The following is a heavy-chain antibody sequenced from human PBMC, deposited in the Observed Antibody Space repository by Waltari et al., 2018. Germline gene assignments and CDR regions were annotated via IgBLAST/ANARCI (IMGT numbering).Heavy chain of an antibody. CDR1: GGSISSSSYY. J-gene: IGHJ4*02. V-gene: IGHV4-39*07. CDR2: IYYSGRT. Sequence: QLQLQESGPGLVKPSETLSLTCTVSGGSISSSSYYWGWVRQPTGKGLEWIGSIYYSGRTYYNPSLKSRVTISVDTSKNQFSLRVSSVTAADTAVFYCARMVRGYCSSTSCHTDHWGQGTLVTVSS. D-gene: IGHD2-2*01. CDR3: ARMVRGYCSSTSCHTDH.